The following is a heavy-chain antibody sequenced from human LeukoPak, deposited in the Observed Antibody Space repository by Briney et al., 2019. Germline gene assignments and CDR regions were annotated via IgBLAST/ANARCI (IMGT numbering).Heavy chain of an antibody. CDR3: ARGGYCSSTSCYPYLKNWFDP. V-gene: IGHV5-51*01. D-gene: IGHD2-2*01. CDR2: IYPGDSDT. J-gene: IGHJ5*02. CDR1: GYSFTSYW. Sequence: GESLKISCKGSGYSFTSYWIGWVRQMPGKGLEWMGIIYPGDSDTRYSPSFQGQVTISADKSISTAYLQWSSLKASDTAMYYCARGGYCSSTSCYPYLKNWFDPWGQGTLVTVSS.